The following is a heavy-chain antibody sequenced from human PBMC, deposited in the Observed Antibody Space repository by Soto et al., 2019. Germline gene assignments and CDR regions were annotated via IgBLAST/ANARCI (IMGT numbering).Heavy chain of an antibody. J-gene: IGHJ4*02. Sequence: EVRLLESGGGLIQPGGSLRLSCAASGFTFSSYVMSWVRQAPGTWLEWVSGISGSGTNTYYADSVKGRFTISRDNSKNTLYLQMTSLRAEDTAEYYCAKDNSPYSGYNSFDYWGEGTLVTVSS. CDR2: ISGSGTNT. CDR3: AKDNSPYSGYNSFDY. D-gene: IGHD5-12*01. CDR1: GFTFSSYV. V-gene: IGHV3-23*01.